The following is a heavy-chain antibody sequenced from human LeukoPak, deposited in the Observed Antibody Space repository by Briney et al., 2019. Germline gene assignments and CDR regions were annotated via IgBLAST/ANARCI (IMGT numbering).Heavy chain of an antibody. CDR3: ARNSGVEAYFDY. J-gene: IGHJ4*02. V-gene: IGHV3-33*01. D-gene: IGHD2-21*01. CDR1: GFTFSSYG. Sequence: GGSLRLFCAASGFTFSSYGMHWVRQAPGKGLEWVAVIWYDGSNKYYADSVKGRFTISRDNSKNTLYLQMNSLRAEDTAVYYCARNSGVEAYFDYWGQGTLVTVSS. CDR2: IWYDGSNK.